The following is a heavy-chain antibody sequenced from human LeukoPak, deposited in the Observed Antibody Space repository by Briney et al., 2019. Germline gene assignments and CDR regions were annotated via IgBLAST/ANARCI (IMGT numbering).Heavy chain of an antibody. J-gene: IGHJ3*02. CDR1: GFTFSSYS. Sequence: NPGGSLRLSCAASGFTFSSYSMNWVRQAPGKGLEWVSSMSSSSSYIYYADSVKGRFTISRDNAKNSLYLQMNSLRAEDTAVYYCARGSPGMLTTLDIWGQGTMVTVSS. CDR3: ARGSPGMLTTLDI. V-gene: IGHV3-21*01. D-gene: IGHD3-9*01. CDR2: MSSSSSYI.